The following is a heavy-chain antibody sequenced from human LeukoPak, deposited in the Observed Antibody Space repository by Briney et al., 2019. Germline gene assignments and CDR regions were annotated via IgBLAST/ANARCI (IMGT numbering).Heavy chain of an antibody. CDR1: GGTFNNYA. Sequence: ASVKVSCKASGGTFNNYAINWVRQAPGQGLEWMGGIFPLFETTNYAQGFKGRVTITADDPTSTAYMELNSLRTEDTAVYYCARGRESHGHYFHFWGQGTLVTVSS. J-gene: IGHJ4*02. CDR2: IFPLFETT. V-gene: IGHV1-69*13. CDR3: ARGRESHGHYFHF. D-gene: IGHD1-26*01.